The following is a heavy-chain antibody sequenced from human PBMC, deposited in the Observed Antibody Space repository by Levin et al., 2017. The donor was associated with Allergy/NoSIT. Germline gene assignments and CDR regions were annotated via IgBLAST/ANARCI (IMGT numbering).Heavy chain of an antibody. CDR1: GGSISSGDYY. J-gene: IGHJ4*02. CDR2: IYYSGST. Sequence: LRLSCTVSGGSISSGDYYWSWIRQPPGKGLEWIGYIYYSGSTYYNPSLKSRVTISVDTSKNQFSLKLSSVTAADTAVYYCARAVTMVRDEYYFDYWGQGTLVTVSS. D-gene: IGHD3-10*01. V-gene: IGHV4-30-4*01. CDR3: ARAVTMVRDEYYFDY.